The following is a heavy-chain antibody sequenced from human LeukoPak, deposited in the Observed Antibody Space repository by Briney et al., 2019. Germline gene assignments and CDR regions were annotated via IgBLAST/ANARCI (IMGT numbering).Heavy chain of an antibody. Sequence: GGSLRLSCAASGFTVSSNYMSWVRQAPGKGLEWVSVIYSGGSTYYADSVKGRFTISRDNSKNTLYLQMNSLRAEDTAVYYSARRGVPRKNAFDIWGQGTMVTVSS. CDR2: IYSGGST. CDR1: GFTVSSNY. CDR3: ARRGVPRKNAFDI. J-gene: IGHJ3*02. V-gene: IGHV3-66*01.